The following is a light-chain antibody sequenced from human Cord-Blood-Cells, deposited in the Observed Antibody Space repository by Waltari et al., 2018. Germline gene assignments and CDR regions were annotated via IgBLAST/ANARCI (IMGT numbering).Light chain of an antibody. Sequence: DIQMTQSPSTLSASVGDRVTITCRASQSIGSWLAWYQQKPGKAPKLLIYKASSLESGVPSRFSGSGSGTEFTLTISSLQPDDFATYYCQQYNRWTFGQGTKVEIK. CDR3: QQYNRWT. CDR2: KAS. V-gene: IGKV1-5*03. CDR1: QSIGSW. J-gene: IGKJ1*01.